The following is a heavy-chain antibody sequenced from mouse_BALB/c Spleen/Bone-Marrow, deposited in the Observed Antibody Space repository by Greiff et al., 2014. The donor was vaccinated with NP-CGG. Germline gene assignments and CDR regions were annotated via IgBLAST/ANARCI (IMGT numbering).Heavy chain of an antibody. Sequence: VQLQQSGPELEKPGASVEISCKASGYSFTGYNMNWVKQSNGKSLEWIGNIDPYYGGTGYNQKFKGKATLTVDKSFSTAYMQLKSLTSEDSAVYYCAAGLYAMDYWGQGTSVTVSS. CDR3: AAGLYAMDY. V-gene: IGHV1-39*01. J-gene: IGHJ4*01. CDR2: IDPYYGGT. CDR1: GYSFTGYN.